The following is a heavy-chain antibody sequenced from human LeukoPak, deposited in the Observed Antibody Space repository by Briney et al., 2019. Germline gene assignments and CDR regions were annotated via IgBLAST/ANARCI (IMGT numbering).Heavy chain of an antibody. J-gene: IGHJ6*03. Sequence: SETLSLTCSVSDDSITMYYWTWIRQPPGKGLEWIGYVDHTGSTNFNPSPNGRVSISRDTTNNLFSLRLRSVTAADTAVYFCARGRVSSSTWYSTYYYYFYMDVWGKGTTVTVSS. CDR2: VDHTGST. CDR3: ARGRVSSSTWYSTYYYYFYMDV. CDR1: DDSITMYY. V-gene: IGHV4-59*01. D-gene: IGHD1-1*01.